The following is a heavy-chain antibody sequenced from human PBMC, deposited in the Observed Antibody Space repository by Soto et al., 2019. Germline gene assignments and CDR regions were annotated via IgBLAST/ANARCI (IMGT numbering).Heavy chain of an antibody. CDR2: IKSDGSRT. CDR3: TREGNGWYEKSFDI. V-gene: IGHV3-74*01. Sequence: VQLVESGGGLVQPGGSLRLSCAASGFTFSSYWRHWVRQTPGKGLEGVSRIKSDGSRTVYAESVKGRFTISRDSAGSTVYMQMSSLRVEDTAVYYCTREGNGWYEKSFDIWGQGTPVTVSS. J-gene: IGHJ3*02. CDR1: GFTFSSYW. D-gene: IGHD6-19*01.